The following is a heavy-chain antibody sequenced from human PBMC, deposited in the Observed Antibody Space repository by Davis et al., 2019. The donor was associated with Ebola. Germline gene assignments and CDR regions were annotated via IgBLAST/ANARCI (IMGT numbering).Heavy chain of an antibody. CDR1: GFTFSSYW. J-gene: IGHJ6*02. V-gene: IGHV3-7*01. CDR3: AGGAYGMDV. CDR2: IKQDGSKK. Sequence: GGSLRLSCAASGFTFSSYWMSWVRQAPGKGLQWVANIKQDGSKKYYVDSVKGRFPISRDNAKNSLYLQMNSLRAEDTAVYYCAGGAYGMDVWGQGTTVTVSS. D-gene: IGHD3-10*01.